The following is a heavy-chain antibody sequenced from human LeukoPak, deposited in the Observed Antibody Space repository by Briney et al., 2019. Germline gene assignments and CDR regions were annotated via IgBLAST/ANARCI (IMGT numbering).Heavy chain of an antibody. D-gene: IGHD6-13*01. CDR1: GYTFTSYD. CDR2: MNPNSGNT. V-gene: IGHV1-8*01. Sequence: ASVKVSCKASGYTFTSYDIDWVRQATGQGLEWMGWMNPNSGNTGYAQKFQGRVTMTRNTSISTAYMELSSLRSEDTAVYYCARRKWGIAAADYWGQGTLVTVSS. J-gene: IGHJ4*02. CDR3: ARRKWGIAAADY.